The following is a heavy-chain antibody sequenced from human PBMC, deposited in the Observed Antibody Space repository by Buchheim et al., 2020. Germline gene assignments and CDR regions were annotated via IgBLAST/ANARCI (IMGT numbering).Heavy chain of an antibody. J-gene: IGHJ4*02. CDR3: ARDRGSGWNYFDY. Sequence: QVQLVQSGAEVKKPGASVKVSCKASGYTFTSYYMHWVRQAPGQGVEWMGLNTPSGGSTTYAQKFQGRVTMTRDTSKSTDYMELSSLRSEDTAVYYCARDRGSGWNYFDYWGQGTL. D-gene: IGHD6-19*01. CDR1: GYTFTSYY. CDR2: NTPSGGST. V-gene: IGHV1-46*01.